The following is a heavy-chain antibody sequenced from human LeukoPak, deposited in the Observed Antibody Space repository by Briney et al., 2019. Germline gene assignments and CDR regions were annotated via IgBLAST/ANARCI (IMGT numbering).Heavy chain of an antibody. J-gene: IGHJ4*02. CDR3: ARHGVGRGGHLDY. Sequence: KTSETLSLTCTVSGGSISSYYWSWIRQPPGKGLEWIGYIYYSGSTNYNPTLKSRVTISVDTSKNQFSLKLSSVTAADTAVYYCARHGVGRGGHLDYWGEGTLVTVSS. CDR2: IYYSGST. D-gene: IGHD3-10*01. CDR1: GGSISSYY. V-gene: IGHV4-59*08.